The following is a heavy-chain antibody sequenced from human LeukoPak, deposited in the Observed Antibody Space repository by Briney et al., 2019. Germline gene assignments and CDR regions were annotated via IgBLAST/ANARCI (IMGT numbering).Heavy chain of an antibody. CDR1: GGSFSGYY. V-gene: IGHV4-34*01. Sequence: SETLSLTCAVYGGSFSGYYWSWIRQPPGKGLEWIGEINHSGSTTYNPSLKSRVTISVDTSTTQFSLKLSSVPAADTAVYYCARGREDIVVVPAVSLDFDYWGQGTLVTVSS. CDR3: ARGREDIVVVPAVSLDFDY. J-gene: IGHJ4*02. D-gene: IGHD2-2*01. CDR2: INHSGST.